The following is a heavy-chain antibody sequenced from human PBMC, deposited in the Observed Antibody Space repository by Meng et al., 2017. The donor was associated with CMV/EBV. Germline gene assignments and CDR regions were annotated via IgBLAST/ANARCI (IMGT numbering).Heavy chain of an antibody. V-gene: IGHV3-66*02. CDR3: VGRYHEWLLSELDY. D-gene: IGHD3-3*01. CDR1: GFTVSSNY. Sequence: GESLKISCAASGFTVSSNYMSWVRQAPGKGLEWVSVIYSGGSTYYADSVKGRFTISRDNSKNTLYLQMNSLRAEDTAVYYCVGRYHEWLLSELDYWGQGTLVTVSS. CDR2: IYSGGST. J-gene: IGHJ4*02.